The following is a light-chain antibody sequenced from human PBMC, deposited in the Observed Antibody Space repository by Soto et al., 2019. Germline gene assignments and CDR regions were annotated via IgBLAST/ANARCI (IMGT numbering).Light chain of an antibody. V-gene: IGKV3-20*01. Sequence: EIVLTQSPGTLSLSPGERATLSCRASQSINNRYLAWYQQKPGQAPRLLIYGASSRPTGIPDRFSGSGSGTDVTLTISRLEPEDVAVYYCQQFGSSPGFTFGPGTKVD. CDR3: QQFGSSPGFT. CDR1: QSINNRY. CDR2: GAS. J-gene: IGKJ3*01.